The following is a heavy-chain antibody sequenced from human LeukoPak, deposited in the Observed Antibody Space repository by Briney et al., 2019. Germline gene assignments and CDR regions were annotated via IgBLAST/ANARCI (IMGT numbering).Heavy chain of an antibody. J-gene: IGHJ4*02. CDR3: VPATPGTVGKYYFDY. CDR2: INPNSGGT. CDR1: GYTFTDYY. V-gene: IGHV1-2*02. D-gene: IGHD6-13*01. Sequence: ASVKVSCKASGYTFTDYYMHWVRQAPGQGLEWMGWINPNSGGTNYAQKFQGRVTMTRDTSISTAYMELSRLTSDDTAVYYCVPATPGTVGKYYFDYWGQGTLVTVSS.